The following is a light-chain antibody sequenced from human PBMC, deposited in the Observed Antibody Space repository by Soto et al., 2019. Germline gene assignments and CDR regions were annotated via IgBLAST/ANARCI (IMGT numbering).Light chain of an antibody. J-gene: IGLJ1*01. CDR2: DVS. CDR1: SSDVGGYNY. V-gene: IGLV2-11*01. Sequence: QSALTQPRSVSGSPGQSVTTSCTGTSSDVGGYNYVSWYQQHPGKAPKLMIYDVSKRPSGVPDRFSGSKSGNTASLTISGLQAEDEADYYCCSYAGSYIFYVFGTGTKVTVL. CDR3: CSYAGSYIFYV.